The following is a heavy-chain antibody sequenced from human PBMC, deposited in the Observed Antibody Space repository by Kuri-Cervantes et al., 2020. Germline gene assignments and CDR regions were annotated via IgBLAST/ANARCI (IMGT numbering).Heavy chain of an antibody. J-gene: IGHJ6*02. V-gene: IGHV3-30-3*01. D-gene: IGHD1-1*01. CDR1: GFTFSSYA. CDR2: ISYDGSNK. Sequence: GGSLRLSCAASGFTFSSYAMHWVRQAPGKWLEWVAVISYDGSNKYYADSVKGRFTISRDNSKNTLYLQMNSLRAEDTAVYYCARDLEDYYYGMDVWGQGTTVTVSS. CDR3: ARDLEDYYYGMDV.